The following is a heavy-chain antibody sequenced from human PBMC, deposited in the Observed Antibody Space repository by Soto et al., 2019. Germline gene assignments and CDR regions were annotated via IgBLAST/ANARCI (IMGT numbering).Heavy chain of an antibody. J-gene: IGHJ6*04. Sequence: EVQLVESGGGLVQPGGSLRLSCAASGFTVSSKYMTWVRQAPGKGLEWVSLIQSGGTTYYADSVKGRFTISRETSENTLHLQKDSLRVEDTAVFYWARDDVICEGGRCYGIPLDVWGKGNTVTVYS. CDR2: IQSGGTT. V-gene: IGHV3-66*01. D-gene: IGHD2-15*01. CDR3: ARDDVICEGGRCYGIPLDV. CDR1: GFTVSSKY.